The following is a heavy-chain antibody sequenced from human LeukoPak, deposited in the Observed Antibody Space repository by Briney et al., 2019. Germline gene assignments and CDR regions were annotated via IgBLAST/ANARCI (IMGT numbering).Heavy chain of an antibody. J-gene: IGHJ5*02. D-gene: IGHD3-10*01. CDR1: GFTFSSYW. V-gene: IGHV3-7*01. CDR3: VRDGRREYSVSGKWFDP. Sequence: PGGSLRLSCAASGFTFSSYWMSWVRQAPEKGLEWVANIKEDGSDKNYVDSVKGRFTISRDNAMNSLFLQMNSLRAEDTAMYYCVRDGRREYSVSGKWFDPWGQGILVTVSS. CDR2: IKEDGSDK.